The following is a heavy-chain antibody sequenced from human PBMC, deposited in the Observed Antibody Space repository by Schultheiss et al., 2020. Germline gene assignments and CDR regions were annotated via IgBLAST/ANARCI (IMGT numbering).Heavy chain of an antibody. V-gene: IGHV3-71*01. D-gene: IGHD2/OR15-2a*01. CDR2: IRSKAYGGTT. Sequence: GGSLRLSCAASGYAFTSHGMHWVRQAPGKGLEWVGFIRSKAYGGTTEYAASVKGRFTISRDNAKNSLFLQMSRLRAEDTAIYYCARHSIYYYGMDVWGQGTTVTVSS. CDR3: ARHSIYYYGMDV. J-gene: IGHJ6*02. CDR1: GYAFTSHG.